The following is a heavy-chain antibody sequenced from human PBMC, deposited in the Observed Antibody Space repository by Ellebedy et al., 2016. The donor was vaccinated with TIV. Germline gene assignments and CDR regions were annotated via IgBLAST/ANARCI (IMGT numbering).Heavy chain of an antibody. V-gene: IGHV4-59*11. CDR3: ARTTAFDV. J-gene: IGHJ3*01. CDR1: GGSISAHY. CDR2: VYYSGST. D-gene: IGHD1-14*01. Sequence: GSLRLXXSVSGGSISAHYWSWIRQPPGKGLEWIGYVYYSGSTNYNPSLKSRVTMSVDTSKNQFSLRLTSVTAADTAVYYCARTTAFDVWGQGTMVTVSS.